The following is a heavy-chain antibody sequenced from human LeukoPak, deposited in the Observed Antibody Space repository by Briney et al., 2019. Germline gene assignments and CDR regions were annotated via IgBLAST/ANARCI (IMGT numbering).Heavy chain of an antibody. J-gene: IGHJ5*02. V-gene: IGHV4-39*01. Sequence: SETLSLTCTVSGGSISSSSYYWGWIRQPPGKGLEWIGSIYYSGSTYYNPSLKSRVTISVDTSKNQFSLKLSSVTAADTAVYYCARIAAAGNAKRDFDPWGQGTLVTVSS. CDR1: GGSISSSSYY. CDR3: ARIAAAGNAKRDFDP. D-gene: IGHD6-13*01. CDR2: IYYSGST.